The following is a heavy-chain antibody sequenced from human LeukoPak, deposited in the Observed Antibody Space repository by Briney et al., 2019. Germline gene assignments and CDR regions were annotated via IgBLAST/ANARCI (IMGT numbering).Heavy chain of an antibody. V-gene: IGHV1-3*01. CDR1: VYTFTSYA. CDR2: INAGNGNT. D-gene: IGHD3-10*01. J-gene: IGHJ4*02. CDR3: ARGPMVRGVKAPPPYFDY. Sequence: GASVKVSCKASVYTFTSYAMHWVRQAPGQRLEWMGWINAGNGNTKYSQTFQGRVTITRDTSASTAYIELSSLRSEDTAVYCCARGPMVRGVKAPPPYFDYWGQGTLVTVSS.